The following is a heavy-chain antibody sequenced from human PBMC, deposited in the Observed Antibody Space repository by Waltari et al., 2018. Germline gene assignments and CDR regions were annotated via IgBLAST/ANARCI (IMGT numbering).Heavy chain of an antibody. V-gene: IGHV4-34*01. Sequence: QVQLQQWGAGLLKPSETLSLTCAVYGGSFSGYYWSWSRQPPGKGLEWIGEINQIGSTNYNPALKSRVTISVDTSKNQFSLKLSSVTAADAAVYYCATQNGDGDRDYWGQGTLVTVSS. CDR2: INQIGST. CDR1: GGSFSGYY. J-gene: IGHJ4*02. D-gene: IGHD4-17*01. CDR3: ATQNGDGDRDY.